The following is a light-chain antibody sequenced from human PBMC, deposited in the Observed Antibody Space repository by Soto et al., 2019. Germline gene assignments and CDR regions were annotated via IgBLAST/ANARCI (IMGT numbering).Light chain of an antibody. CDR3: QQCGA. CDR2: DAS. V-gene: IGKV3-11*01. CDR1: QSVSSY. J-gene: IGKJ1*01. Sequence: EIVLTQSPATLSLSPGERATLSCRASQSVSSYLAWYQQQPGQAPRLLIYDASNMATGIPARFSGSGPGTDCTLTSCRLGPVYFGGYCWQQCGAFGQWTEVESK.